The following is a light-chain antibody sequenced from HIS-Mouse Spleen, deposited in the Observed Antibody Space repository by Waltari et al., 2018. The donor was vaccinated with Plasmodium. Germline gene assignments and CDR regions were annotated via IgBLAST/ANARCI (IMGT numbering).Light chain of an antibody. Sequence: QSVLTQPPSASGTPGQRVTISCSGSSSNIGSNYVYWYQQLPGTAPNRLSYRNNRQPQGGPDRFSGCKSGTSASPAISGLRSEEEADYYCAAWDDSLSGPVFGGGTKLTVL. CDR1: SSNIGSNY. J-gene: IGLJ3*02. V-gene: IGLV1-47*01. CDR2: RNN. CDR3: AAWDDSLSGPV.